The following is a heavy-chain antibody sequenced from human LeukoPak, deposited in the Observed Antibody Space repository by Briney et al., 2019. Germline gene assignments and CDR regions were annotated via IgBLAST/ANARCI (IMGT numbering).Heavy chain of an antibody. D-gene: IGHD6-13*01. CDR2: ISAYNGNT. V-gene: IGHV1-18*01. J-gene: IGHJ4*02. CDR3: ARAFNARQQLDI. Sequence: ASVKVSCKASGYTFTIYGISWVRQAPGQGLEWMGWISAYNGNTNYAQKLQGRVTMTTDTSTSTAYMELRSLRSDDTAVYYCARAFNARQQLDIWGQGTLVTVSS. CDR1: GYTFTIYG.